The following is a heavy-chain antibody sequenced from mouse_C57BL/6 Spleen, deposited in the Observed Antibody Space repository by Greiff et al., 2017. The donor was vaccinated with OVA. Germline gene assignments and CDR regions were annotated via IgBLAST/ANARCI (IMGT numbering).Heavy chain of an antibody. Sequence: VQLVESGAELVRPGASVKLSCKASGYTFTDYYINWVKQRPGQGLEWIARIYPGSGNTYYNEKFKGKATLTAEKSSSTAYMQLSSLTSEDSAVYFCARGPITTVVATDYWGQGITLTVSS. J-gene: IGHJ2*01. V-gene: IGHV1-76*01. CDR3: ARGPITTVVATDY. CDR1: GYTFTDYY. D-gene: IGHD1-1*01. CDR2: IYPGSGNT.